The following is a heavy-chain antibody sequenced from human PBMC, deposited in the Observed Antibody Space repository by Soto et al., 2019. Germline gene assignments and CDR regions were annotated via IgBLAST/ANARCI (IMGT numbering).Heavy chain of an antibody. Sequence: PAETLSLTCTVSGGSISSYYWSWIRQPPGKGLEWIGYIYYSGSTNYNPSLKSRVTISVDTSKNQFSLKLSSVTAADTAVYYCARPSSMVRGKYMDVWGKGTTVTVSS. CDR1: GGSISSYY. CDR3: ARPSSMVRGKYMDV. D-gene: IGHD3-10*01. CDR2: IYYSGST. V-gene: IGHV4-59*08. J-gene: IGHJ6*03.